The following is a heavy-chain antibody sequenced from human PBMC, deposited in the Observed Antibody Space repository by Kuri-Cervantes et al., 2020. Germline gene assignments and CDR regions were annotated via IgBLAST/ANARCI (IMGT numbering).Heavy chain of an antibody. CDR1: GGSISSYY. D-gene: IGHD3-3*01. CDR3: ARGHYDFWSGSSMVDY. CDR2: IYHSGST. J-gene: IGHJ4*02. V-gene: IGHV4-59*12. Sequence: SETLSLTCTVSGGSISSYYWSWIRQPPGKGLEWIGYIYHSGSTYYNPSLKSRVAISVDRSKNQFSLKLSSVTAADTAVYYCARGHYDFWSGSSMVDYWGQGTLVTVSS.